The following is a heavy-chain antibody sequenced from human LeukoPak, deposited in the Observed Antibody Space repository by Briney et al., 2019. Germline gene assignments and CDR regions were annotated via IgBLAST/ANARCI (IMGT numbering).Heavy chain of an antibody. CDR2: IAYDGSRA. J-gene: IGHJ4*02. D-gene: IGHD1-14*01. CDR3: TRYNNDHFDY. V-gene: IGHV3-33*01. Sequence: PGGSLRISLAGSGFNFGGYGMHWFRQTPGKGLEWVAVIAYDGSRAFYADSVKGRFTISRDNSKNTMSVQMDDLRAEDTAVYYCTRYNNDHFDYWGQGTLVTVSS. CDR1: GFNFGGYG.